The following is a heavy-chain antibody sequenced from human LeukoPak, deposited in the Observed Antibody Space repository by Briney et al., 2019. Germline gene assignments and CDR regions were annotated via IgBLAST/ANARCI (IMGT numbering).Heavy chain of an antibody. CDR2: IYYTGST. CDR1: GGSISRSGYS. J-gene: IGHJ4*02. CDR3: ARGRLARSPYFDY. V-gene: IGHV4-30-4*07. Sequence: SQTLSLTCAVSGGSISRSGYSWSWIRQPPGKGLDWIAYIYYTGSTYYNPSLKSRVTISLDTSKNQFSLKLTSVTAADTAVYYCARGRLARSPYFDYWGQGTLVTVSS. D-gene: IGHD6-19*01.